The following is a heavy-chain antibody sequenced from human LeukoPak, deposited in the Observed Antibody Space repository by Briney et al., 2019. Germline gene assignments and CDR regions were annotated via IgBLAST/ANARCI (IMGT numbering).Heavy chain of an antibody. CDR3: AREGKITMVRGFIRHYYMDV. D-gene: IGHD3-10*01. J-gene: IGHJ6*03. Sequence: PSQTLSLTCTVSGGSISSGSYYWSWIRQPAGTGLEWIGRIFTSGSTKYNPSLKSRVTISVDTSKNQFSLKLSAVAAADTAVYYCAREGKITMVRGFIRHYYMDVWGKGTTVTISS. CDR1: GGSISSGSYY. CDR2: IFTSGST. V-gene: IGHV4-61*02.